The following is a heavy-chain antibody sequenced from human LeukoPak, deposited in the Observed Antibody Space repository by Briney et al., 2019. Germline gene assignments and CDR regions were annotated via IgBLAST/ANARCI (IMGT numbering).Heavy chain of an antibody. D-gene: IGHD6-19*01. CDR3: AREWVAGTIDY. Sequence: GGSLRLSCAASGFTFSSYSMNWVRQAPGKGLEWVSSISSSSYIYYADSVKGRFTISRDNAKNSLYLQMNSLRAEDTAVYYCAREWVAGTIDYWGQGTLVTVSS. J-gene: IGHJ4*02. CDR2: ISSSSYI. CDR1: GFTFSSYS. V-gene: IGHV3-21*01.